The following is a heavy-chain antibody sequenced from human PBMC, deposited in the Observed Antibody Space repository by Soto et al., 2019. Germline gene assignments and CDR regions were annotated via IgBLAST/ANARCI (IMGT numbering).Heavy chain of an antibody. D-gene: IGHD3-16*01. CDR1: GGSVSSGNYY. CDR3: ASYRGALYFES. Sequence: SETLSLTCTVSGGSVSSGNYYWSWIRQPPGKGLEWIGYIYYGGTDYNPSLGGRVSMSVETSKSQFSLKLTSVTVADTAVYYCASYRGALYFESWGPGILVTVSS. J-gene: IGHJ4*02. CDR2: IYYGGT. V-gene: IGHV4-61*01.